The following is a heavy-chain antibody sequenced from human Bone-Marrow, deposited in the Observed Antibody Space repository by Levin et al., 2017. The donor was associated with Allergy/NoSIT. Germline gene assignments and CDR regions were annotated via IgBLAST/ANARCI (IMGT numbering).Heavy chain of an antibody. CDR2: IYYSGTT. CDR1: GGSMSGFY. D-gene: IGHD3-22*01. V-gene: IGHV4-59*01. Sequence: PSETLSLTCTVSGGSMSGFYWSWIRQPPGKELEWIGYIYYSGTTHYNPSLKSRVTISLDTSKNHFSLTLISVTAADTAVYYCARLAISGYYYHVFDFWGQGALVTVSS. J-gene: IGHJ4*02. CDR3: ARLAISGYYYHVFDF.